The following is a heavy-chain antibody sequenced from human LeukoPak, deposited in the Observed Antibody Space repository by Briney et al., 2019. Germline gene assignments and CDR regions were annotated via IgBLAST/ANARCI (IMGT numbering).Heavy chain of an antibody. CDR3: ARAHLLGIDP. J-gene: IGHJ5*02. CDR2: MNPNSGNT. Sequence: ASVKVSCKASGYTFTSYDINWVRQATGQGLEWMGWMNPNSGNTGYAQKLRGRVTMTTDTSTSTAYMELRSLRSDDTAVYYCARAHLLGIDPWGQGTLVTVSS. D-gene: IGHD2-2*01. V-gene: IGHV1-8*01. CDR1: GYTFTSYD.